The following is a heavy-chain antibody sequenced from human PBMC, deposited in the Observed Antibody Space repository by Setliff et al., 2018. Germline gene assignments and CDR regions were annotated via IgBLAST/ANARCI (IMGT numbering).Heavy chain of an antibody. Sequence: SETLSLTCTVPGGSISSSSYYWGWIRQPPGKGLEWIGSIYYSGSTYYNPSLKSRVTISVDTSKNQFSLKLSSVTAADTAVYYCARDPLGEIAVAGHDAFDIWGQGTMVTVSS. CDR1: GGSISSSSYY. J-gene: IGHJ3*02. V-gene: IGHV4-39*07. D-gene: IGHD6-19*01. CDR2: IYYSGST. CDR3: ARDPLGEIAVAGHDAFDI.